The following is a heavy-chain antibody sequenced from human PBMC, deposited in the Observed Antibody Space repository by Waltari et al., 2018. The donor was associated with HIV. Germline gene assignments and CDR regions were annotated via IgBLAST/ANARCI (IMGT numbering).Heavy chain of an antibody. CDR3: ARGPGMVRGVIIERLDVGMDV. CDR1: GFTFDDYG. D-gene: IGHD3-10*01. J-gene: IGHJ6*02. CDR2: INWNGGSK. Sequence: EVQLVESGGGVVRPGGSLRLSCAASGFTFDDYGMSWVRQAPGKGLEWVSGINWNGGSKGYADSVKGRFTISRDNAKNSLYLQMNSLRAEDTALYYCARGPGMVRGVIIERLDVGMDVWGQGTTVTVSS. V-gene: IGHV3-20*04.